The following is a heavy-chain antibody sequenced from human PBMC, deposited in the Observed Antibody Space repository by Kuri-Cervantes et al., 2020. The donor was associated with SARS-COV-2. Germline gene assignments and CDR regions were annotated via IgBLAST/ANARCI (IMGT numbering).Heavy chain of an antibody. CDR3: TREGIVVVPAAIGAFDI. J-gene: IGHJ3*02. V-gene: IGHV3-49*03. CDR1: GFTFRDYA. D-gene: IGHD2-2*01. Sequence: GGSLRLSCTASGFTFRDYAMSWFRQAPGKGLEWVGFIRSKAYGGTTEYAASVKGRFTISRDDSKSIAYLQMNSLKTEDTAVYYCTREGIVVVPAAIGAFDIWGQGTMVTVSS. CDR2: IRSKAYGGTT.